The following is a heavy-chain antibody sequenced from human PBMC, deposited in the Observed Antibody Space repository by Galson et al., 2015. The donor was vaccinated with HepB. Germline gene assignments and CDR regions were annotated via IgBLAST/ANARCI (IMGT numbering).Heavy chain of an antibody. J-gene: IGHJ4*02. Sequence: SLRLSCAASGFTFSGSGIHWVRLASGKGLEWVGRIRNRANNYATAYAASVRGRFTVSRDDSKETVYLQMKSLRPEDTAVYYCAEDTRFGCCDWIDYWGQGTLVIVSS. V-gene: IGHV3-73*01. D-gene: IGHD2-15*01. CDR1: GFTFSGSG. CDR3: AEDTRFGCCDWIDY. CDR2: IRNRANNYAT.